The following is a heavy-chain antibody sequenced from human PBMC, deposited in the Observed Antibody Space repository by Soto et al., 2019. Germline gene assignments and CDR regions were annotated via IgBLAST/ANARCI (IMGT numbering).Heavy chain of an antibody. CDR3: ARGTGEFLRSAGFDI. Sequence: EVQLVESGGGLVKPGGSLRLSCAGSGFSFSSYSMNWVRLAPGKGLEWVSSISSRSGYIYYADSIRGRFTISRDNAKNSLYLQMSGLRAEDTAVYYCARGTGEFLRSAGFDIWGQGTMVTVSS. D-gene: IGHD4-17*01. V-gene: IGHV3-21*06. CDR1: GFSFSSYS. J-gene: IGHJ3*02. CDR2: ISSRSGYI.